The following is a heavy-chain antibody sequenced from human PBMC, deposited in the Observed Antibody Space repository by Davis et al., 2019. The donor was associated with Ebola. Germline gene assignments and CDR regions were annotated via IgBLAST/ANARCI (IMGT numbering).Heavy chain of an antibody. CDR1: GGSISSHY. CDR2: IYYSGST. Sequence: PSETLSLTCTVSGGSISSHYWSWIRQPPGKGLEWIGYIYYSGSTYYNPSLKSRVTISVDTSKNQFSLKLSSVTAADTAVYYCAREDAIFGMDVWGKGTTVTVSS. V-gene: IGHV4-59*11. D-gene: IGHD3-3*01. J-gene: IGHJ6*03. CDR3: AREDAIFGMDV.